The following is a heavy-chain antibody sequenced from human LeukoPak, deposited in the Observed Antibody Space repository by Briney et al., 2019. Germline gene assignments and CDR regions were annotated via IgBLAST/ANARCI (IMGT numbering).Heavy chain of an antibody. CDR2: IESKTDGGTT. CDR1: GFSFSDAW. Sequence: GGSLRLSCAASGFSFSDAWMSWVRQIPGKGLEWVGRIESKTDGGTTDYAAPVKGRFTISRDDSANTLYLQMNSLKSEDTAVYYCTAYGSGRKFDYWGQGILVTVSS. J-gene: IGHJ4*02. CDR3: TAYGSGRKFDY. D-gene: IGHD3-10*01. V-gene: IGHV3-15*04.